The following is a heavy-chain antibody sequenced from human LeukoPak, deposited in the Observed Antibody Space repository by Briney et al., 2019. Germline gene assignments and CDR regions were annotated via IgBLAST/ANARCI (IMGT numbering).Heavy chain of an antibody. CDR1: VFTLRDHF. CDR2: TRNKANSYIT. V-gene: IGHV3-72*01. Sequence: GGSLRLSCAASVFTLRDHFLDWVRQAPGEGGVWVGRTRNKANSYITEYAASVKGRFTISRDESKNSLYLQMSSLKTDDTAMYYCASIRGTFGYWGQGTLVTVSS. J-gene: IGHJ4*02. CDR3: ASIRGTFGY. D-gene: IGHD1-26*01.